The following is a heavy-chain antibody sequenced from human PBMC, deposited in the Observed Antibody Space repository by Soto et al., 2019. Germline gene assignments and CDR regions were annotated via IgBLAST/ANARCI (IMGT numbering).Heavy chain of an antibody. CDR2: IDPTSGST. Sequence: ASVKASCKPFGYTFTNHYTPWVRQAPGERLEWMGIIDPTSGSTTYSQKFQGRVTMTRDTSTSTVYMELSSLTSEDTALFYCASTEWLQVYSFDYNGQGTLVTVS. J-gene: IGHJ4*02. CDR3: ASTEWLQVYSFDY. CDR1: GYTFTNHY. V-gene: IGHV1-46*01. D-gene: IGHD5-12*01.